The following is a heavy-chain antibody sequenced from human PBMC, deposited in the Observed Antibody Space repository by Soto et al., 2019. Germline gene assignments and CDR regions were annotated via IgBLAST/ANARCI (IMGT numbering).Heavy chain of an antibody. CDR1: GFTFNKYW. J-gene: IGHJ4*02. Sequence: EVQLVESGGGLFQPGGSLRLSCAASGFTFNKYWIHWVRQAPGTGLVWVSRIKYDATSTNYADSVKGRFSISRDNAQNTVHLQMSRLRGEDTAVYYCVIGALGSYYFDYWGQGTLVSVSS. CDR3: VIGALGSYYFDY. V-gene: IGHV3-74*01. D-gene: IGHD3-16*01. CDR2: IKYDATST.